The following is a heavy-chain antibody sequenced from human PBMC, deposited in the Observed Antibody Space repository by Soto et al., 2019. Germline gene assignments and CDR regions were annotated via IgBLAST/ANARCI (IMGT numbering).Heavy chain of an antibody. D-gene: IGHD2-2*01. CDR1: GFTFSRCA. CDR2: SSGGGGST. Sequence: VQLLESGGGLVQPGGSLRLSCVASGFTFSRCAMSWVRQAPGKGLEWVSASSGGGGSTYYADSEKGRFTISRDNSKNTLYLQMNSLRAEDTAVYYCAKEIVVPAAIGGQGTLVTVSS. V-gene: IGHV3-23*01. CDR3: AKEIVVPAAI. J-gene: IGHJ4*02.